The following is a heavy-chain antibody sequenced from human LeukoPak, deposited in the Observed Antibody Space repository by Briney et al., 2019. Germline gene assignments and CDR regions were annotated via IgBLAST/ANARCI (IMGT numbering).Heavy chain of an antibody. D-gene: IGHD5-24*01. V-gene: IGHV5-51*01. Sequence: GESLKISCKGSGYGFTSYWIGWVRQMPGKGLEWMGIIYPGDSDTRYSPSFQGQVTISADRSISTAYLQWSSLKASDTAMYYCARSPMATTSVGWYFDLWGRGTLVTVSS. J-gene: IGHJ2*01. CDR3: ARSPMATTSVGWYFDL. CDR1: GYGFTSYW. CDR2: IYPGDSDT.